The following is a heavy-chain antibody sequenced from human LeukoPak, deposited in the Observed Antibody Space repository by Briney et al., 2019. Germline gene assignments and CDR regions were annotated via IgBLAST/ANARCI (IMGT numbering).Heavy chain of an antibody. Sequence: ASVKVSCKASGYTFTSYGISWVRQAPGQGLEWMGWISAYNGNTNYAQKLQGRGTMTTDTSTSTAYMELRSLRSDDTAVYYCARDLVRHCGGDCQFDYWGQGTLVTVSS. CDR1: GYTFTSYG. CDR2: ISAYNGNT. J-gene: IGHJ4*02. CDR3: ARDLVRHCGGDCQFDY. V-gene: IGHV1-18*01. D-gene: IGHD2-21*02.